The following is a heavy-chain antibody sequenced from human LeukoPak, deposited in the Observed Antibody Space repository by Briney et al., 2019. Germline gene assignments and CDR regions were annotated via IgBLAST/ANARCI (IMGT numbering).Heavy chain of an antibody. CDR2: IYYSGDT. CDR3: ASTPHSSGWYIGPF. J-gene: IGHJ4*02. CDR1: GGSISSGNYY. Sequence: SETLSLTCTVSGGSISSGNYYWGWIRQPPGKGLEWIGCIYYSGDTYYNPSLKSRITLSVDTSNNHFSLKLSSVTAADTAVYYCASTPHSSGWYIGPFWGQGTLVSVSS. V-gene: IGHV4-39*02. D-gene: IGHD6-13*01.